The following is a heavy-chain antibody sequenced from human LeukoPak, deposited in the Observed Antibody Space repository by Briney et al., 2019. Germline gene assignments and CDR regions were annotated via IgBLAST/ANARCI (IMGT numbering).Heavy chain of an antibody. CDR1: GGSFSGYY. J-gene: IGHJ4*02. CDR2: INHSGST. V-gene: IGHV4-34*01. Sequence: SETPSLTCAVYGGSFSGYYWSWIRQPPGEGLEWIGEINHSGSTNYNPSLKSRVTISVDTSKNQFSLKLSSVTAADTAVYYCARSSSGYYHGLFDYWGQGTLVTVSS. CDR3: ARSSSGYYHGLFDY. D-gene: IGHD3-22*01.